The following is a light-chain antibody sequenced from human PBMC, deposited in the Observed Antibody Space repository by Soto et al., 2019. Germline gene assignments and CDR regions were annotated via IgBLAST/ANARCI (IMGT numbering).Light chain of an antibody. V-gene: IGLV2-11*01. CDR3: CSFSRSSTDYV. CDR1: SSGVGGYNH. Sequence: QSALAQPRSVSGSPGQSVTTSCTGTSSGVGGYNHVSWYQQHPGKAPKLMISDVSKRPSGVPDRFSGSKSGNTASLTISGLQVEDEADYYCCSFSRSSTDYVFGSGTKVTVL. J-gene: IGLJ1*01. CDR2: DVS.